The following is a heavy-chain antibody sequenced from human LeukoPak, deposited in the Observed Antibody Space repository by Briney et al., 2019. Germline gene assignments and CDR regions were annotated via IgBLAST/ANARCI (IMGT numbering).Heavy chain of an antibody. CDR1: GYSISSGYY. Sequence: SETLSLTCTVSGYSISSGYYWGWIRQPPGKGLEWIGSIYHSGSTYYNPSLESRVTISVDTSKNQFSLKLSSVTAADTAVYYCARLGTSGGELSPHDADYWGQGTLVTVSS. D-gene: IGHD3-16*02. J-gene: IGHJ4*02. V-gene: IGHV4-38-2*02. CDR3: ARLGTSGGELSPHDADY. CDR2: IYHSGST.